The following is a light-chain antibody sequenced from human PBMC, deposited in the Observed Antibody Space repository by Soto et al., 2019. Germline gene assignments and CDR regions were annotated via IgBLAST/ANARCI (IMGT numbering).Light chain of an antibody. CDR2: KAS. J-gene: IGKJ3*01. CDR3: QQYNSYVT. CDR1: QSISSW. Sequence: DIQMTQSPSTLSASVGDRVTITCRASQSISSWLAWYQQKPGKDPKLLIYKASSLESVVLSRFRGSGSGTEFTLTITSLQPDDSATYYFQQYNSYVTFGPGTKVDIK. V-gene: IGKV1-5*03.